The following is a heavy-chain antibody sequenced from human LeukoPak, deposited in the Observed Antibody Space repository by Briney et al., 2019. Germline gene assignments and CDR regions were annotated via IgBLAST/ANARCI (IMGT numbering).Heavy chain of an antibody. Sequence: APVKVSCKASGYTFTTYYIHWVRQAPGQGLEWMGIISPSGGSTSYPQKFQGRVTMTRDTSTSTVYMELSSLRSEDTAVYFCARDGVAGTYYFDYWGHGTLVTVSS. V-gene: IGHV1-46*01. D-gene: IGHD6-19*01. CDR2: ISPSGGST. CDR3: ARDGVAGTYYFDY. J-gene: IGHJ4*01. CDR1: GYTFTTYY.